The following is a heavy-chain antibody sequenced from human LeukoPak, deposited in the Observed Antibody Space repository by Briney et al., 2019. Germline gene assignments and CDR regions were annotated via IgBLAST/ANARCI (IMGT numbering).Heavy chain of an antibody. CDR2: IYYSGST. J-gene: IGHJ4*02. CDR3: ARHGVVVVPAAIDY. CDR1: GGSISTTTYD. D-gene: IGHD2-2*01. Sequence: SETLSLTCTVSGGSISTTTYDWGWIRQSPGKGLEWIGSIYYSGSTRYNPSLKSLVTISIDTSKNQFSLKLRSVTAADTAVYYCARHGVVVVPAAIDYWGQGTLVTVSS. V-gene: IGHV4-39*01.